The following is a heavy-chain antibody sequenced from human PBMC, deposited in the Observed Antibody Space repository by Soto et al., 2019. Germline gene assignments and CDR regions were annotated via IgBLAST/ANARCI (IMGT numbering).Heavy chain of an antibody. CDR1: GASISSYY. D-gene: IGHD4-17*01. Sequence: SETLSLTCTVSGASISSYYWSWIRQPPGKGLEWIGYIYYSGSTNYNPSLKSRVTISIDTSKNQFSLKLNSVTAADTAVYYCAREYGTTVTTFDYWGQGTLVTVSS. V-gene: IGHV4-59*01. CDR2: IYYSGST. J-gene: IGHJ4*02. CDR3: AREYGTTVTTFDY.